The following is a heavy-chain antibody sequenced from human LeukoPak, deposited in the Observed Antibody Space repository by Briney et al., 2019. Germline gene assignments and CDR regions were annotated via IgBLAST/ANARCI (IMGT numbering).Heavy chain of an antibody. CDR1: GFTFSSYA. Sequence: PGGSLRLSCAASGFTFSSYAMNWVRQAPGKGLEWVSAISGSGGSTYYADSVKGRLTISRDNSKNTLYLQMNSLRAEDTAVYYCAKSIVATIEGYYFDYWGQGTLVTVSS. D-gene: IGHD5-12*01. V-gene: IGHV3-23*01. J-gene: IGHJ4*02. CDR2: ISGSGGST. CDR3: AKSIVATIEGYYFDY.